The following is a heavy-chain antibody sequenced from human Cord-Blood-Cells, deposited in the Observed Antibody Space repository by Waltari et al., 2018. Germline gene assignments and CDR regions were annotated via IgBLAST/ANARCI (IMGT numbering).Heavy chain of an antibody. CDR3: ARVFCGGDCYFDY. V-gene: IGHV5-51*03. CDR1: GCSVTRSW. D-gene: IGHD2-21*01. J-gene: IGHJ4*02. CDR2: IYPGDSDT. Sequence: EVQLVQSGAEEKKPGESRKIAWKGSGCSVTRSWGGGVSKMPGKCLEWMGIIYPGDSDTRYSPSFQGQVTISADKSISTAYLQWSSLKASDTAMYYCARVFCGGDCYFDYWGQGTLVTVSS.